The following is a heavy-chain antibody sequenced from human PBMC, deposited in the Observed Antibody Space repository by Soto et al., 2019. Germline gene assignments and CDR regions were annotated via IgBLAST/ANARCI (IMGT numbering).Heavy chain of an antibody. CDR1: GFTFSSYG. V-gene: IGHV3-33*01. CDR2: IWYDGSNK. CDR3: ASGGTTAPLLPVY. D-gene: IGHD1-7*01. J-gene: IGHJ4*02. Sequence: PGGSLRLSCAASGFTFSSYGMHWVRQAPGKGLEWVAVIWYDGSNKYYADSVKGRFTISRDNSKNTLYLQMNSLRAEDTAVYYCASGGTTAPLLPVYWGQGTLVTVFS.